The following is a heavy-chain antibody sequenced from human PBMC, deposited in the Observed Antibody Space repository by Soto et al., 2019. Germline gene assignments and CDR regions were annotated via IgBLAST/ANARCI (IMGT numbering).Heavy chain of an antibody. CDR1: GGSISSYY. Sequence: SETLSLTCTVSGGSISSYYWSWIRQPPGKGLEWIGYIYYSGSTNYKPSLKSRVTISVDTSKNQFSLKLSSVTAADTAVYYCARTTEYYYYGMDVWGQGTTVTVS. J-gene: IGHJ6*02. V-gene: IGHV4-59*01. D-gene: IGHD4-4*01. CDR2: IYYSGST. CDR3: ARTTEYYYYGMDV.